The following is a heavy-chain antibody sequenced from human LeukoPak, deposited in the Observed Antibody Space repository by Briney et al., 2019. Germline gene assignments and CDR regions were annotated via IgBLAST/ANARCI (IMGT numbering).Heavy chain of an antibody. CDR2: IYPSAGST. J-gene: IGHJ6*03. D-gene: IGHD3-10*01. Sequence: ASVKVSCKASGYTFTGYFVHWVRQAPGQGLEWMGIIYPSAGSTSYAQKFQGRVTMTRDMSTSTVYMELSSLRSEDTAVYYCARDLTMVRGVIIGYYYMDVWGEGTTVTVSS. V-gene: IGHV1-46*01. CDR3: ARDLTMVRGVIIGYYYMDV. CDR1: GYTFTGYF.